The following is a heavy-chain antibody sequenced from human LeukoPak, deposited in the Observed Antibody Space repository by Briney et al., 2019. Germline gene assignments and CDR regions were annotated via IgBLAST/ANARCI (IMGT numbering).Heavy chain of an antibody. CDR1: GFTFSS. J-gene: IGHJ4*02. CDR2: ISGSGGSR. Sequence: GGSLRLSCAASGFTFSSWVRQAPGKGLEWVSTISGSGGSRSYADSVKGRFTISRDNSKKTLYLQMNSLRAEDTAVYYCACNYYGSGSYDYFDHWGQGTLVTVSS. CDR3: ACNYYGSGSYDYFDH. D-gene: IGHD3-10*01. V-gene: IGHV3-23*01.